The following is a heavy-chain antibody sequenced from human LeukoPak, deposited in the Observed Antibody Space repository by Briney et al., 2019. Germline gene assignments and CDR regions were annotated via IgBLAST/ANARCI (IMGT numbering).Heavy chain of an antibody. CDR1: GYTFTSYG. J-gene: IGHJ4*02. D-gene: IGHD4-17*01. CDR3: ARESYGAQIDY. CDR2: ISAYNGNT. Sequence: ASVKVSCKASGYTFTSYGISWVRQAPGQGLEWMGWISAYNGNTNYAQKLQGRVTMTTDTSTSTAHMELRSLRSDDTAVYYCARESYGAQIDYWGQGTLVTVSS. V-gene: IGHV1-18*01.